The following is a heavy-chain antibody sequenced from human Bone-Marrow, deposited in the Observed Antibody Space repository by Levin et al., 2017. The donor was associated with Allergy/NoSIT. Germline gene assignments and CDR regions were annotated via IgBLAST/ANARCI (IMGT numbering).Heavy chain of an antibody. V-gene: IGHV3-23*01. J-gene: IGHJ4*02. CDR1: GFTFSSYA. CDR2: IGGSGGST. Sequence: PGGSLRLSCAASGFTFSSYAMNWVRQAPGKGLEWVSAIGGSGGSTYYADSVKGRFTISRDNSKNTLYLQMNSLRAEDTAVYYCAKALGYSRGWPRVDYWGQGTLVTVSS. CDR3: AKALGYSRGWPRVDY. D-gene: IGHD6-19*01.